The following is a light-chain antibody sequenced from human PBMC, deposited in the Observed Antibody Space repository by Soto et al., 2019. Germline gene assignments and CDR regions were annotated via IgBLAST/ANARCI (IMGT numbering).Light chain of an antibody. CDR3: NSYTTLSNRV. CDR1: SSDVGGYNY. CDR2: DVS. J-gene: IGLJ1*01. V-gene: IGLV2-14*01. Sequence: QSVLAQPASVSGSPGQSITISCTGTSSDVGGYNYVSWYQQHPGKAPKLMVYDVSKRPSGVPDRFSGSKSGNTASLTISGLQAEDEANYYCNSYTTLSNRVFGTGTKVTV.